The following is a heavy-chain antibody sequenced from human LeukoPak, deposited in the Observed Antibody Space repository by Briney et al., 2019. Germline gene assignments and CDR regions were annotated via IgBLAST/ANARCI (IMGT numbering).Heavy chain of an antibody. CDR3: ARGAYAFDY. Sequence: GGSLRLSCAASGFTFNTYAMNWVRQAPGKGLEWVSRIGSSGGESTYYADSVKGRFTIYRDNSKNTLYLRMNSLRAEDTAVYYCARGAYAFDYWGQGTLVTVSS. J-gene: IGHJ4*02. CDR1: GFTFNTYA. V-gene: IGHV3-23*01. CDR2: IGSSGGEST. D-gene: IGHD4-17*01.